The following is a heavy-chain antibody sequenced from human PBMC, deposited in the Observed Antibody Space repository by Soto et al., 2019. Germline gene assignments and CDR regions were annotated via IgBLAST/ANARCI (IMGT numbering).Heavy chain of an antibody. D-gene: IGHD3-10*01. J-gene: IGHJ4*02. CDR2: IRSKANSYAT. CDR3: TRHSEVPTSLWFGESYPSLEFDY. V-gene: IGHV3-73*01. CDR1: GFTFSGSA. Sequence: GGSLRLSCAASGFTFSGSAMHWVRQASGKGLEWVGRIRSKANSYATAYAASVKGRFTISREDSKNTAYLQMNSLKTEDTAVYYCTRHSEVPTSLWFGESYPSLEFDYWGQGTLVTVSS.